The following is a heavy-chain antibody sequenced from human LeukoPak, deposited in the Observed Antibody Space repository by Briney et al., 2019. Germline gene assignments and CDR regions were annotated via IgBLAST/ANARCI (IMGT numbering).Heavy chain of an antibody. D-gene: IGHD4-17*01. J-gene: IGHJ4*02. CDR3: ARGSGDFEASYYFDY. Sequence: ASVKVSCKASGYTFTGYYMHWVRQAPGQGLEWMGWINPNGGGTNYAQKFQGRVTMTRDTSISTAYMELSSLRSEDTAVYYCARGSGDFEASYYFDYWGQGTLVTVSS. CDR1: GYTFTGYY. V-gene: IGHV1-2*02. CDR2: INPNGGGT.